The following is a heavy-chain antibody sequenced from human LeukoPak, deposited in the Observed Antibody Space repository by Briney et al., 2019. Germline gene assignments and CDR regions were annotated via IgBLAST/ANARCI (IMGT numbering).Heavy chain of an antibody. D-gene: IGHD2-2*01. V-gene: IGHV3-7*01. Sequence: GRSLRLSCAASGFTFSSNWMSWVRQAPGKGLEWVANIKQDGSEKYYVDSVKGRFTISRDNAKNSLYLQMNSLRAEDTAVYYCASPYCSSTTCYPRTFHHWGQGTLVTVSS. CDR2: IKQDGSEK. CDR3: ASPYCSSTTCYPRTFHH. CDR1: GFTFSSNW. J-gene: IGHJ1*01.